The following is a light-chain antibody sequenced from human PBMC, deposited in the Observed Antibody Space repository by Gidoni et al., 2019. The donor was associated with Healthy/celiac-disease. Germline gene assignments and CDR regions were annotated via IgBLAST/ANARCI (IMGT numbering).Light chain of an antibody. Sequence: DIQMTQSPSSLSASVGDRVTITCRASQSISSYLNWYQQKPGKAPKLLIYAASSLQSGVPSRFSGSGSGTDFTRTISSLQPEDFATYYCQQSYSTPLTVGPGTKVDVE. CDR1: QSISSY. CDR3: QQSYSTPLT. J-gene: IGKJ3*01. CDR2: AAS. V-gene: IGKV1-39*01.